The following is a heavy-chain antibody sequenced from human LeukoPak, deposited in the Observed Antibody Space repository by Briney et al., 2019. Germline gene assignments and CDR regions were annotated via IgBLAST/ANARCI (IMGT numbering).Heavy chain of an antibody. CDR1: GYTFTGYY. J-gene: IGHJ4*02. Sequence: ASVKVSCKASGYTFTGYYMHWVRQAPGQGLEWVGWINPNSGGTNYAQKFQGRVTMTRDTSISTAYMELSRLRSDDTAVYYCARDLSSRYCSGGGHWGQGTLVTVSS. CDR2: INPNSGGT. V-gene: IGHV1-2*02. CDR3: ARDLSSRYCSGGGH. D-gene: IGHD2-15*01.